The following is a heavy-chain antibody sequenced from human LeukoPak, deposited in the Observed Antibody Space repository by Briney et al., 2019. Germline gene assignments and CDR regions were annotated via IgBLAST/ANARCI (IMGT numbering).Heavy chain of an antibody. J-gene: IGHJ6*02. Sequence: GGSLRLSCSSYGFTFGDHAMSWVCQAPGKGLEGVGFIRSRAYGGTTEYAASVKSRFSISRDDSKGIAYLQMNSLKIEDTAVYYCSRGPIQLWVHSGMDVWGQGTTVIVSS. D-gene: IGHD5-18*01. V-gene: IGHV3-49*04. CDR3: SRGPIQLWVHSGMDV. CDR2: IRSRAYGGTT. CDR1: GFTFGDHA.